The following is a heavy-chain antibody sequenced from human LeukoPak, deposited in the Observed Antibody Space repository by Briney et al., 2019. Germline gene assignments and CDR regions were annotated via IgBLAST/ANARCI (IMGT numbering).Heavy chain of an antibody. CDR1: GASISSYY. CDR2: IYYSGST. J-gene: IGHJ4*02. D-gene: IGHD6-19*01. CDR3: ARHASVDGNWPRPLDY. V-gene: IGHV4-59*01. Sequence: PSETLSLTCTVSGASISSYYWSWIRQPPGQGLEWIGYIYYSGSTRYNPSLKSRVTISVDTSKNQFSLKLSSVTAADTAVYYCARHASVDGNWPRPLDYWGQGSLVTVSS.